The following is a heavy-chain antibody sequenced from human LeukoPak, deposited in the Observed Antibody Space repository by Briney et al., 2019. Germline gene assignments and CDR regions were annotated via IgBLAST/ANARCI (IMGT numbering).Heavy chain of an antibody. J-gene: IGHJ4*02. V-gene: IGHV3-74*01. D-gene: IGHD3-10*01. CDR2: INSDGSST. CDR1: GFTFSSYW. Sequence: GGSLRLSCAASGFTFSSYWMHWVRQAPGKGLVWVSRINSDGSSTSYADSVKGRFTISRDNAKNTLYLQMNSLRAEDTAVYYCAKVTYGSGTYGAFDSWGQGTLVTVSS. CDR3: AKVTYGSGTYGAFDS.